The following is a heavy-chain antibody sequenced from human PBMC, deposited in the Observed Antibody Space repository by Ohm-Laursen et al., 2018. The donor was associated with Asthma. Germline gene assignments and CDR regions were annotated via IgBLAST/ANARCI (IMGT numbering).Heavy chain of an antibody. CDR3: ARAGCSYTSCPTYYYYYGMDV. V-gene: IGHV3-30*14. J-gene: IGHJ6*02. CDR2: ISNDGTNQ. D-gene: IGHD2-2*01. CDR1: GFIFSDYA. Sequence: SLRLSCAASGFIFSDYAFHWVRQAPGKGLEWVAVISNDGTNQYYADSVKGRFTISRDNSKNTLFLQMNTLRDEDTAVYYCARAGCSYTSCPTYYYYYGMDVWGQGTTVTVAS.